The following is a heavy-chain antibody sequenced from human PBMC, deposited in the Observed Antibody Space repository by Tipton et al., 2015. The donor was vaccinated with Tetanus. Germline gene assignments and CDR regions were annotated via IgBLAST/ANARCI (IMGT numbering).Heavy chain of an antibody. CDR3: ARGRERCRGTNCHRATDY. CDR2: ISTSSTYI. Sequence: GSLRLSCAASGFTFSSYSMNWVRQAPGKGLEWVSSISTSSTYIYYADSVKGRFTISRDNAKNSLYLQMISLRAEDTAIYYCARGRERCRGTNCHRATDYWGQGTLVTVSS. J-gene: IGHJ4*02. D-gene: IGHD2-2*01. V-gene: IGHV3-21*04. CDR1: GFTFSSYS.